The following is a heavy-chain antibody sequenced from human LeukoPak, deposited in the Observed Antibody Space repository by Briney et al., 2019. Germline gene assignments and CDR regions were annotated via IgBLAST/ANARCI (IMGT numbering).Heavy chain of an antibody. Sequence: GGSLRLSCAASGFAFSSYSMNWVRQAPGKGLEWVSYISSSSSTIYYADSVKGRFTISRDNAKNSLYLQMNSLRAEDTAVYYCARALRHVRYYYYMDVWGKGTTVTVSS. CDR3: ARALRHVRYYYYMDV. D-gene: IGHD3-10*02. V-gene: IGHV3-48*04. CDR2: ISSSSSTI. J-gene: IGHJ6*03. CDR1: GFAFSSYS.